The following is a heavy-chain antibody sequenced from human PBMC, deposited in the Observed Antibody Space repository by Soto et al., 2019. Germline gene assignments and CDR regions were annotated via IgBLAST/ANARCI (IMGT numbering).Heavy chain of an antibody. D-gene: IGHD3-10*01. CDR1: GGTFSSYA. CDR3: ARATSYGSGSYYKRSWFDP. J-gene: IGHJ5*02. CDR2: IIPIFGTA. V-gene: IGHV1-69*06. Sequence: SVKVSCKASGGTFSSYAISWVRQAPGQGLEWMGGIIPIFGTANYAQKFQGRVTITADKSTSTAYMELSSLRSEDTAVYYSARATSYGSGSYYKRSWFDPWGQGTLVTVSS.